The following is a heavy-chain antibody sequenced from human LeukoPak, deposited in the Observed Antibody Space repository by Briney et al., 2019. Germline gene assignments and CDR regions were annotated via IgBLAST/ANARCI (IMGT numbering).Heavy chain of an antibody. J-gene: IGHJ4*02. V-gene: IGHV1-69*13. D-gene: IGHD3-22*01. CDR1: GGTFSSYA. Sequence: SVKVSCKASGGTFSSYAISWVRQAPGQGLEWMGGIIPIFGTANYAQKFQGRVTITADESASTAYMELSSLRSEDTAVYYCARIRYYYDSSGYYYYFDYWGQGTLVTVSS. CDR3: ARIRYYYDSSGYYYYFDY. CDR2: IIPIFGTA.